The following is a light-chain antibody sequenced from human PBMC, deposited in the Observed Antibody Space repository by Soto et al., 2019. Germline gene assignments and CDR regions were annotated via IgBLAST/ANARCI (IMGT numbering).Light chain of an antibody. CDR3: HQYDSSPLT. CDR2: GAS. Sequence: EIVLTQSPGTLSLSPGERATLSCRASQSVSSSYLAWYQQKPGQAPRILIYGASSRATGIPDRFSGSGSGTDFTLTISRLEPEDFAVYYCHQYDSSPLTFGGGTTVEIK. J-gene: IGKJ4*01. V-gene: IGKV3-20*01. CDR1: QSVSSSY.